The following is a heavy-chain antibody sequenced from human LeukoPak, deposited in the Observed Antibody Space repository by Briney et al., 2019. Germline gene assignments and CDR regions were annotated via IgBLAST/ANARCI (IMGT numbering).Heavy chain of an antibody. CDR3: ARRYFDY. J-gene: IGHJ4*02. CDR2: ISSDSINI. V-gene: IGHV3-48*04. CDR1: GFTFSTHT. Sequence: GGSLRLSCAASGFTFSTHTINWVRQAPGKGLEWVSYISSDSINIYYADSVKGRFTISRDNAKTSLYLQMNSLRAEDTAVYYCARRYFDYWGQGTLVTVSS.